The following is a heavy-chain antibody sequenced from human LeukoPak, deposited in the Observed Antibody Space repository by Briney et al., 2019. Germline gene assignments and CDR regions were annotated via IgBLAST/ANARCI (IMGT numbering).Heavy chain of an antibody. CDR1: GFTFSSYA. V-gene: IGHV3-23*01. J-gene: IGHJ4*02. Sequence: GGSLRLSCAASGFTFSSYAMSWVRQAPGKGLEWVSDISGSGSSTYYADSVKGRFTISRDNSKNTLYLQMNSLRAEDTAVYYCAREVAGTGPYFDYWGQGTLVTVSS. D-gene: IGHD6-19*01. CDR3: AREVAGTGPYFDY. CDR2: ISGSGSST.